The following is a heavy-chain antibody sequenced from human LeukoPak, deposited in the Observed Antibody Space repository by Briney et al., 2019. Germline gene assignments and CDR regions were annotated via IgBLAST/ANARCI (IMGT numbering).Heavy chain of an antibody. D-gene: IGHD2-2*01. Sequence: GESLKISCNGSGYXFTSYWICWVRQMPGKGLEWMGSVYPGDSETRYSPSFQGQVTISVDKSISTASLQWSSLKASDTAMYYCARHSSYCSSTSCYYIDYWGQGTLVTVSS. CDR1: GYXFTSYW. CDR2: VYPGDSET. V-gene: IGHV5-51*01. J-gene: IGHJ4*02. CDR3: ARHSSYCSSTSCYYIDY.